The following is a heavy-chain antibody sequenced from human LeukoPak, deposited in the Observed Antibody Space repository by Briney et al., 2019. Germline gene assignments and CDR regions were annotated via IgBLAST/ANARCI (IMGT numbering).Heavy chain of an antibody. CDR2: IYTSGST. CDR3: ARVKSYSSSCHPVWFDP. D-gene: IGHD6-13*01. CDR1: GGSISSYY. J-gene: IGHJ5*02. Sequence: PSETLSLTCTVSGGSISSYYWSWIRQPAGKGLEWIGRIYTSGSTNYNPSLKSRVTMSVDTSKNQFSLKLSSVTAADTAVYYCARVKSYSSSCHPVWFDPWGQGTLVTVSS. V-gene: IGHV4-4*07.